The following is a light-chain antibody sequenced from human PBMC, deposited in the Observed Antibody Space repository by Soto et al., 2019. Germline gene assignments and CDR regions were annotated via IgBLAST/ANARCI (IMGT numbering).Light chain of an antibody. CDR2: GNN. V-gene: IGLV1-40*01. Sequence: QSVLTQPPSVSGAPGQRVTISCTGSSSNIGAGYDVHWYQQLPGTAPKLLIYGNNNRPSGVPDRFSGSKSATSDSLAITGLQAEDDADYSCQSYDSSLSGWVFGGGTKLTVL. J-gene: IGLJ3*02. CDR1: SSNIGAGYD. CDR3: QSYDSSLSGWV.